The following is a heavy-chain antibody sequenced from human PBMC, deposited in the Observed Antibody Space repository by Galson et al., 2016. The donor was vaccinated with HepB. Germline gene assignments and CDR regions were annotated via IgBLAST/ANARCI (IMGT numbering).Heavy chain of an antibody. D-gene: IGHD6-6*01. CDR1: ARSIRISCYY. CDR3: AGQSVAAPWSWFDP. CDR2: IYYSGSM. J-gene: IGHJ5*02. V-gene: IGHV4-39*01. Sequence: SETLSPACTLSARSIRISCYYCGRLRQPPGKGLEWFGSIYYSGSMYYKPSAKRLVTISVATTKNQFSLKLSSVTAADTSLYCCAGQSVAAPWSWFDPWGQGTLVTVSS.